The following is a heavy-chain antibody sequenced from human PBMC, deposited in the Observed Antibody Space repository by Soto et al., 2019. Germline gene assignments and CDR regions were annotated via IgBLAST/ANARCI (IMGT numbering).Heavy chain of an antibody. CDR2: IYYSGST. D-gene: IGHD5-18*01. J-gene: IGHJ2*01. CDR1: GGSISSSSYY. CDR3: ARRLGDTAQYWHFDL. V-gene: IGHV4-39*01. Sequence: QLQLQESGPGLVKPSETLSLTCTVSGGSISSSSYYWGWIRQPPGKGLEWIGSIYYSGSTYYNPSLKSRVTISVDTSKNQFSLKLSSVTAADTAVYYCARRLGDTAQYWHFDLWGRGTLVTVSS.